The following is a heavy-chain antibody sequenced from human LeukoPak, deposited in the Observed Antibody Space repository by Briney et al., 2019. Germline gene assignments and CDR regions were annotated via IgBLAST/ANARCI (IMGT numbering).Heavy chain of an antibody. Sequence: GGSLRLSCTASGFTFGDYAMSWVRQAPGKGLEWVSAISGSGGSTYYADSVKGRFTISRDNSKNTLYLQMNSLRAEDTAVYYCAKAPIRYYYDSSGYYYFDYWGQGTLVTVSS. CDR1: GFTFGDYA. D-gene: IGHD3-22*01. J-gene: IGHJ4*02. CDR3: AKAPIRYYYDSSGYYYFDY. V-gene: IGHV3-23*01. CDR2: ISGSGGST.